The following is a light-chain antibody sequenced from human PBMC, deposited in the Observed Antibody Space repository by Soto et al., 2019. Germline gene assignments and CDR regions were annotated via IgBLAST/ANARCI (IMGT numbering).Light chain of an antibody. V-gene: IGLV3-21*02. Sequence: SYALPQHPPLSAAPGPAARITCGGEMVEKKNVHWYQQKAGHGPVLVVFDDADRPSVIPDRFSGSYSVNTATLTISRVEAGDEADYYCLVWESSSDQYVFGTGTKVTV. J-gene: IGLJ1*01. CDR3: LVWESSSDQYV. CDR1: MVEKKN. CDR2: DDA.